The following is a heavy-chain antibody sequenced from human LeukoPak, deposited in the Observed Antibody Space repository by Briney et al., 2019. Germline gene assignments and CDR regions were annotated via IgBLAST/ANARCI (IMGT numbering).Heavy chain of an antibody. CDR3: AGGPWEISNFDY. Sequence: SETLSLTCTVSGGSISSSSYYWGWIRQPPGKGLEWIGSIYYSGSTYYNPSLKSRVTISVDTSKNQLSLKLSSVTAADTAVYYCAGGPWEISNFDYWGQGTLVTVSS. CDR2: IYYSGST. D-gene: IGHD3-16*02. CDR1: GGSISSSSYY. V-gene: IGHV4-39*01. J-gene: IGHJ4*02.